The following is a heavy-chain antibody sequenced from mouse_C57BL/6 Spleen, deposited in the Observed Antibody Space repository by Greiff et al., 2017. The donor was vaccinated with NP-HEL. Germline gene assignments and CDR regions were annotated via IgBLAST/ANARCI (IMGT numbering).Heavy chain of an antibody. Sequence: EVKLQESGPGLVKPSQSLSLTCSVAGYSITSGYYWNWIRQFPGNKLEWMGYISYDGSNNYNPSLKNRITITRDTSKNQVFLKLNSVTTEDTATYYCARVDYDWYFDVWGTGTTVTVSS. V-gene: IGHV3-6*01. CDR2: ISYDGSN. D-gene: IGHD2-4*01. CDR3: ARVDYDWYFDV. J-gene: IGHJ1*03. CDR1: GYSITSGYY.